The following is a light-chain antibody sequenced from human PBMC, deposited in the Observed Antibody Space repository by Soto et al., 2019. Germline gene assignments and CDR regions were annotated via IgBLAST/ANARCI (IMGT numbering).Light chain of an antibody. CDR2: GNT. Sequence: QSVLTQPPSVSGAPGQRVTISCTGSSSSIGAGYDVHWYQHLPGTAPKLLIFGNTNRPSGVPDRFSGSKSGTSASLAITGLQAEDEADYYCQSYDSRLTGFSGFGSGT. J-gene: IGLJ1*01. V-gene: IGLV1-40*01. CDR1: SSSIGAGYD. CDR3: QSYDSRLTGFSG.